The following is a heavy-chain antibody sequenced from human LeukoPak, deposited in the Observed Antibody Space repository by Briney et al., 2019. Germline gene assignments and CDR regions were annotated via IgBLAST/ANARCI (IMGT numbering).Heavy chain of an antibody. Sequence: SETLSLTCTVSGGSISSYYWSWIRQPPGKGLEWIGYIYYSGSTNYNPSLKSRVTISVDTSKNQFSLKLSPVTAADTAVYYCARDVGDSDYDFPVGYFDYWGQGTLVTVSS. D-gene: IGHD5-12*01. CDR3: ARDVGDSDYDFPVGYFDY. V-gene: IGHV4-59*01. J-gene: IGHJ4*02. CDR2: IYYSGST. CDR1: GGSISSYY.